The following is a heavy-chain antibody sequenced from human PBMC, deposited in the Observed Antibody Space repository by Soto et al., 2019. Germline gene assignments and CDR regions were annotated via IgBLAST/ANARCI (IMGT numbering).Heavy chain of an antibody. Sequence: SVKVSCKASGGTFSSYAISWVRQAPGQGLEWMGGIIPIFGTANYAQKFQGRVTITADESTSTAYMELSSLRSEDTAVYYCARGIDEKVGDTIWFDTCGQVTLVPLSA. CDR2: IIPIFGTA. J-gene: IGHJ5*02. V-gene: IGHV1-69*13. CDR3: ARGIDEKVGDTIWFDT. D-gene: IGHD3-10*01. CDR1: GGTFSSYA.